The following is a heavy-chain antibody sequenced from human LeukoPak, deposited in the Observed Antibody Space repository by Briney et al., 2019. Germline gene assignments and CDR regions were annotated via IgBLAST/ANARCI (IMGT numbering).Heavy chain of an antibody. CDR3: ARLFPAAGTPYYYIMDV. CDR1: GGSVSSGSYY. CDR2: IYYSGST. J-gene: IGHJ6*02. Sequence: PSETLSLTCTVSGGSVSSGSYYWIRQPPGKGLEWIGYIYYSGSTDYNPSLKSRVTMSVDTSKNQFSLRLSSVTAADTAVYYCARLFPAAGTPYYYIMDVWGQGTTVTVSS. V-gene: IGHV4-61*01. D-gene: IGHD6-13*01.